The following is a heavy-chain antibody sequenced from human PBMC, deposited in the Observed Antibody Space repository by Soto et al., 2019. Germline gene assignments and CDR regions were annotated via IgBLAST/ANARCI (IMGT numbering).Heavy chain of an antibody. V-gene: IGHV3-73*01. CDR3: TRHTSDY. CDR2: IRSKPNNYAT. J-gene: IGHJ4*02. Sequence: GGSLRLSCAASGFTFSGSAMHWVRQASGKGLEWVGRIRSKPNNYATAYAASVQGRITISRDDSKNKAYLQMNRQKTEDTAVYYCTRHTSDYWGQGTLVTVSS. CDR1: GFTFSGSA.